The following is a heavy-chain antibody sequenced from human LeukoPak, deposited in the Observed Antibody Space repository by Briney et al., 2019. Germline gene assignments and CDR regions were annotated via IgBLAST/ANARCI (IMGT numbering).Heavy chain of an antibody. D-gene: IGHD2-2*01. Sequence: ASVKVSCKASGYIFTSHYISWVRQAPGQGLEWMGIINPSGGSTSYAQKFQGRVTMTRDTSTSTVYMELSSLRSEDTAVYYCARIYCSSTSCHEGYFDYWGQGTLVTVSS. CDR1: GYIFTSHY. J-gene: IGHJ4*02. CDR3: ARIYCSSTSCHEGYFDY. CDR2: INPSGGST. V-gene: IGHV1-46*01.